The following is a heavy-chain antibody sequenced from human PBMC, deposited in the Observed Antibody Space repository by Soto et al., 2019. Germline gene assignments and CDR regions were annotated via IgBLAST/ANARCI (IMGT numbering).Heavy chain of an antibody. CDR2: IYYSGST. J-gene: IGHJ4*02. CDR3: ARLKYDILTGYVDY. D-gene: IGHD3-9*01. V-gene: IGHV4-59*08. Sequence: SETLSLTCTVSGGSISSYYWSWIRQPPGKGLEWIGYIYYSGSTNYNPSLKSRVTISVDTSKNQFSLKLSSVTAADTAVYYCARLKYDILTGYVDYWGQGTLVTVSS. CDR1: GGSISSYY.